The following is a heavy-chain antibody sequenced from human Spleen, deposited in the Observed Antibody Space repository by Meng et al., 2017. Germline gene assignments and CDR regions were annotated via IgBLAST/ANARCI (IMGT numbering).Heavy chain of an antibody. CDR1: GFTFSNYA. CDR3: VPRTTFYDY. CDR2: VDADGGAT. D-gene: IGHD2/OR15-2a*01. J-gene: IGHJ4*02. V-gene: IGHV3-23*04. Sequence: VQLVESGGGLVKPGGSLRLSCAASGFTFSNYAMSWVRQAPGKGLEWVSTVDADGGATYYADSMKGRFTISRDNSKNTLYLQMNSLRVEDTAIYYCVPRTTFYDYWGQGTLVTVSS.